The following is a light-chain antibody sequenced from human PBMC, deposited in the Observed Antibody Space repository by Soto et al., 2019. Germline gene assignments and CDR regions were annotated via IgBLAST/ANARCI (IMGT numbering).Light chain of an antibody. CDR1: QSVNTN. CDR3: QQCFDWPLT. CDR2: GAS. J-gene: IGKJ4*01. Sequence: EIVMTQSPDTLSASPGERATLSCSASQSVNTNLAWYQQKAGQAPRLLIYGASTRATGIPARFSGGGSGTEFTLTISSLQSEDFAVYYCQQCFDWPLTFGGGTKVDI. V-gene: IGKV3-15*01.